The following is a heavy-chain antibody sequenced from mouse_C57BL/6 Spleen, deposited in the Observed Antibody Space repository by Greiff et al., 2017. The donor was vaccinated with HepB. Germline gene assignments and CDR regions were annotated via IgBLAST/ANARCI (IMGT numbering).Heavy chain of an antibody. CDR3: ARSLATVVATDDWYFDV. J-gene: IGHJ1*03. CDR1: GYTFTDYY. CDR2: INPNNGGT. Sequence: EVQLQQSGPELVKPGASVKISCKASGYTFTDYYMNWVKQSHGKSLEWIGDINPNNGGTSYNQKFKGKATLTVDKSSSTAYMELRSLTSEDSAVFYCARSLATVVATDDWYFDVWGTGTTVTISS. D-gene: IGHD1-1*01. V-gene: IGHV1-26*01.